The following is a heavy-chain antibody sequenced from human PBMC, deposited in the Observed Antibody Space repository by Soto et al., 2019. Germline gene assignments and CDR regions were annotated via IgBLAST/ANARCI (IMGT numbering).Heavy chain of an antibody. J-gene: IGHJ4*02. CDR1: GGSLRNSV. CDR3: ARLGHPGH. Sequence: QVQLGQSGAEVKKPGSSVKVSCTASGGSLRNSVISWVRQAPAQRLEWMGGVIPILGTANYAQKFQGRVTMTAYEATSTAYMDLSSLSPDDTAVYYCARLGHPGHWGPGTLVIVSS. CDR2: VIPILGTA. V-gene: IGHV1-69*01.